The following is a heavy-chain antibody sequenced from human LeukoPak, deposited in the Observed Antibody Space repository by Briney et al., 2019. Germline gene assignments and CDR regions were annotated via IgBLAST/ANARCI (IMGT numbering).Heavy chain of an antibody. CDR1: GGSISSSSNY. CDR3: ARLPYYYDSSGYPTSHFDS. J-gene: IGHJ4*02. D-gene: IGHD3-22*01. CDR2: IYYTGTT. Sequence: SETLSLTCTVSGGSISSSSNYWGWIRQPPGKGLEWIATIYYTGTTYYNPSLKSRVTMSVDTSKNHFSLKLSSVTAADTAVYYCARLPYYYDSSGYPTSHFDSWGQGTLVTVSS. V-gene: IGHV4-39*02.